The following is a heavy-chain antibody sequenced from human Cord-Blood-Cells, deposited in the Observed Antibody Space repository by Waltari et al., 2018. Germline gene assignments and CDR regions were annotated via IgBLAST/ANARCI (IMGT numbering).Heavy chain of an antibody. CDR2: ISYDGSNK. J-gene: IGHJ4*02. V-gene: IGHV3-30-3*01. Sequence: QVQLVESGGGVVQPGRSLRLSCAASGFTFSSYAMHWVRQAPGKGLEWVAVISYDGSNKYYADSVKGRFTISRDNSKNTLYLQMNSLRAEDTAVYYCARGPQHSRYRIAAAGLDYWGQGTLVTVSS. CDR3: ARGPQHSRYRIAAAGLDY. CDR1: GFTFSSYA. D-gene: IGHD6-13*01.